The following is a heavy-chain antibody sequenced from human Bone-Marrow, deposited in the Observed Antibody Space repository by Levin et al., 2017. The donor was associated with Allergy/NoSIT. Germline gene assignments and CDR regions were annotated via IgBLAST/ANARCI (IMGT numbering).Heavy chain of an antibody. Sequence: QAGGSLRLSCAVSGFTFSAYGIHWVRQAPGKGLEWVAAVSFDGKNKYYADSVKGRFTVSRDNSKNTLSLQMNSLRTDDTAVYYCAKDAAPLPIATRPDYWGQGTQVTVSS. D-gene: IGHD6-6*01. CDR1: GFTFSAYG. CDR2: VSFDGKNK. CDR3: AKDAAPLPIATRPDY. V-gene: IGHV3-30*18. J-gene: IGHJ4*02.